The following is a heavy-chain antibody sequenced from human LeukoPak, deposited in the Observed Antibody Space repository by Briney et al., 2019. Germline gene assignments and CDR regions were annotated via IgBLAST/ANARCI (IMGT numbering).Heavy chain of an antibody. J-gene: IGHJ4*02. V-gene: IGHV3-53*01. CDR2: IYSDGRI. Sequence: PGGSRGFSCEASGFTVSSNYLSWAGRAPGRGLGGASVIYSDGRIHYADSVKGRFTISRDDSKNTLYLQMNSLRAEDTAVYYCARESGYSYGLAGFFDYWGQGTLVTVSS. CDR1: GFTVSSNY. D-gene: IGHD5-18*01. CDR3: ARESGYSYGLAGFFDY.